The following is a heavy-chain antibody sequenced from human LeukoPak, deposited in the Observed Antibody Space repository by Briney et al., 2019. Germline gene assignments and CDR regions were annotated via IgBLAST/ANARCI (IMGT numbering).Heavy chain of an antibody. V-gene: IGHV4-38-2*02. Sequence: KTSETLSLTCAVCVYSLCSGYSWGWIRQPPGKGLEWIGRIYLSGITYYNPSLKSQVTISVATAKNPFSLKLSSVTAADTAVYYCAREKVYGYSYGSWFDPWGQGTLVTVSS. CDR3: AREKVYGYSYGSWFDP. CDR1: VYSLCSGYS. CDR2: IYLSGIT. J-gene: IGHJ5*02. D-gene: IGHD5-18*01.